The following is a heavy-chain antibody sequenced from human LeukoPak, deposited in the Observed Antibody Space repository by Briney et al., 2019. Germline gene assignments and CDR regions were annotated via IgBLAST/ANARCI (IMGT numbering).Heavy chain of an antibody. Sequence: SETLSLTCTVSGGSISSSNFYWGWIRQHPGKGLEWIGYIYYSGSTYYNPSLKSRVTISVDTSKNQFSLKLSSVTAADTAVYYCARALPPYGDYRFDPWGQGTLVTVSS. V-gene: IGHV4-31*03. D-gene: IGHD4-17*01. J-gene: IGHJ5*02. CDR3: ARALPPYGDYRFDP. CDR1: GGSISSSNFY. CDR2: IYYSGST.